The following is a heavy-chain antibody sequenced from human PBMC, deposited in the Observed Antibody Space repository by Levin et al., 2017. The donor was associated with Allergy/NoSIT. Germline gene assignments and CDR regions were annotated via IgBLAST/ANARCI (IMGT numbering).Heavy chain of an antibody. CDR3: AKDLRGGGYGNSNFYGMDV. J-gene: IGHJ6*02. Sequence: GGSLRLSCAASGFTFSRCAMHWVRQAPGKGLEWVTTISYDGSYKYYADSVKGRFTISRDNSKETLFLQMNSLRAEDTAVYYCAKDLRGGGYGNSNFYGMDVWGQGTTVTVSS. CDR2: ISYDGSYK. D-gene: IGHD3-10*01. CDR1: GFTFSRCA. V-gene: IGHV3-30*18.